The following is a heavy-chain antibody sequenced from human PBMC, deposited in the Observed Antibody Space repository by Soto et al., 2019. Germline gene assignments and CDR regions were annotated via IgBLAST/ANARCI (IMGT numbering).Heavy chain of an antibody. CDR1: GGSISSGDYY. D-gene: IGHD4-17*01. CDR2: IYYSGST. V-gene: IGHV4-30-4*01. J-gene: IGHJ5*02. Sequence: SETLSLTCTVSGGSISSGDYYWSWIRQPPGKGLEWIGYIYYSGSTYYNPSLKSRVTISVDTSKNQFSLKLSSVTAADTAVYYCARAITGDYGDYPPATSFDPWGQGTLVTVSS. CDR3: ARAITGDYGDYPPATSFDP.